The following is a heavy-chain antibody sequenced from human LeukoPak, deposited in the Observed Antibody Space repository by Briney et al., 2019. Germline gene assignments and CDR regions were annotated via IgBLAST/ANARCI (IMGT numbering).Heavy chain of an antibody. J-gene: IGHJ4*02. V-gene: IGHV4-34*01. Sequence: PSETLSLTCAVYGGSFSGYYWSWIRQPPGKGLEVIGEINHSGSTNYNPSLKSRVTISGDTSKNQFSLKLSSVTSAYTAVYYCARREENGYYVFEYWGQRTLLTVPS. CDR1: GGSFSGYY. CDR2: INHSGST. CDR3: ARREENGYYVFEY. D-gene: IGHD3-22*01.